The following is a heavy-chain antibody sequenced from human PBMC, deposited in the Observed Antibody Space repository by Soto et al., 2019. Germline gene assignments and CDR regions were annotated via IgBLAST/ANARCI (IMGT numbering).Heavy chain of an antibody. D-gene: IGHD6-13*01. Sequence: QLQLPESGPGLVKPSETLSLTCTVSGGSISSSSYYWGWIRQPPGKGLEWIGSIYYSGSTYYNPSLKSRVTISVDTSKNQFSLKLSSVTAADTAVYYCARRGVGAAADIDYWGQGTLVTVSS. CDR1: GGSISSSSYY. CDR2: IYYSGST. J-gene: IGHJ4*02. CDR3: ARRGVGAAADIDY. V-gene: IGHV4-39*01.